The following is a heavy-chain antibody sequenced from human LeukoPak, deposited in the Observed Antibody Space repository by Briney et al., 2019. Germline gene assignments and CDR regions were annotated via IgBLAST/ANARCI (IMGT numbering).Heavy chain of an antibody. CDR2: ISWNSGSI. Sequence: PGRSLRLSCAASGFTFDDYAMHWVRQAPGKGLEWVSGISWNSGSIGYADSVKGRFTISRDNAKNSLYLQMNSLRAEDTALYYCAKYGAPRTQWLGYGMDVWGQGTTVTVSS. D-gene: IGHD6-19*01. J-gene: IGHJ6*02. CDR1: GFTFDDYA. V-gene: IGHV3-9*01. CDR3: AKYGAPRTQWLGYGMDV.